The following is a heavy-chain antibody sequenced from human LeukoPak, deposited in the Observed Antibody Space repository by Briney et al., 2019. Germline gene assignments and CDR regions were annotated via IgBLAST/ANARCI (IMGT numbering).Heavy chain of an antibody. CDR3: ARDFGNKDIVVVVAARDFSGYFDY. J-gene: IGHJ4*02. Sequence: LPGGSLRLSCAASGFTFSSYAMHWVRQAPGKGLEWVAVISYDGSNKYYADSVKGRFTISRDNSKNTLYLQMNSLRAEDTAVYYCARDFGNKDIVVVVAARDFSGYFDYWGQGTLVTVSS. CDR2: ISYDGSNK. D-gene: IGHD2-15*01. CDR1: GFTFSSYA. V-gene: IGHV3-30*04.